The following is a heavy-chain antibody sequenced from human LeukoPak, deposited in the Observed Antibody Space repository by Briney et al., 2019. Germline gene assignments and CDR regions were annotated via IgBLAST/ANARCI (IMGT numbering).Heavy chain of an antibody. V-gene: IGHV3-53*01. CDR2: IYIRGST. Sequence: PVGSLRLSCAASGFTVSTYYMTWVRQAPGKGLECVSVIYIRGSTYYADSVKGRFTVSRDNSKSTLYLQMNSLRAEDTAMYYCARGLGYCTSTTCLLPFDYWGQGTLVTVSS. D-gene: IGHD2-2*01. CDR3: ARGLGYCTSTTCLLPFDY. J-gene: IGHJ4*02. CDR1: GFTVSTYY.